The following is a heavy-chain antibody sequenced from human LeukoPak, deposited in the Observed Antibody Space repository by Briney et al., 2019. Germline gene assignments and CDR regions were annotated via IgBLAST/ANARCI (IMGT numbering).Heavy chain of an antibody. CDR2: IYTSGCT. Sequence: PSETLSLTCTVSGGSISSGSYYWSWIRQPAGKGLEWIGRIYTSGCTNYNPSLKSRITISVDTSKNQFSLKLSSVTAADTAVYYCARNSCPSGSCYDNRGYFDYWGQGTLVAVSS. D-gene: IGHD2-15*01. CDR1: GGSISSGSYY. J-gene: IGHJ4*02. CDR3: ARNSCPSGSCYDNRGYFDY. V-gene: IGHV4-61*02.